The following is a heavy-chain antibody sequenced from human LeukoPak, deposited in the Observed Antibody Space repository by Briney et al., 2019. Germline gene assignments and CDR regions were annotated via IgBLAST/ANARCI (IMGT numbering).Heavy chain of an antibody. CDR2: MNPNSGRT. Sequence: ASVKVSCKASGYTLTSYDINWVRQATGQGLEWMGWMNPNSGRTGYAQNFQGRITITRNTSISTAYMELSSLRSEDTAVYYCARGGYCSSTSCYHYYYYGMDVWGQGTTVTVSS. J-gene: IGHJ6*02. CDR1: GYTLTSYD. CDR3: ARGGYCSSTSCYHYYYYGMDV. V-gene: IGHV1-8*01. D-gene: IGHD2-2*01.